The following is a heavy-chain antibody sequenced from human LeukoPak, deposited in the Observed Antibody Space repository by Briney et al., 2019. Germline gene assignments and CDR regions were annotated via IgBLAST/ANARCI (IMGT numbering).Heavy chain of an antibody. D-gene: IGHD2-21*02. CDR1: GGTFSSYA. J-gene: IGHJ4*02. CDR3: ASGAVRHIVVVTAIPETFDY. V-gene: IGHV1-69*05. Sequence: SVKVSCKASGGTFSSYAISWVRQAPGQGLEWMGRIILIFGTANYAQKFQGRVTITTDESTSTAYMELSSLRSEDTAVYYCASGAVRHIVVVTAIPETFDYWGQGTLVTVSS. CDR2: IILIFGTA.